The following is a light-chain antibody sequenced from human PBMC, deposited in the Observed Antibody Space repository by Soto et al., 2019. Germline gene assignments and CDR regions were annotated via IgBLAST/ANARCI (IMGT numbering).Light chain of an antibody. V-gene: IGKV3-15*01. Sequence: EIVMTQSPATLSVSPGERATLPCRASQSVSSNLAWYQQKPGQAPRLLIYGASTRATGIPARFSGSGSGTEFTLTISSLQSEDFAVYHCQQYNNWPTWTFGQGTKVDIK. CDR3: QQYNNWPTWT. CDR1: QSVSSN. CDR2: GAS. J-gene: IGKJ1*01.